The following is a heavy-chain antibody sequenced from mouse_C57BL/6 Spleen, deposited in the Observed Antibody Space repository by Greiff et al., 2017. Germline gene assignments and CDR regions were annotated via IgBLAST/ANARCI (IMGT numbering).Heavy chain of an antibody. CDR2: IYPGDGDT. Sequence: VMLVEPGAELVKPGASVKISCKASGYAFSSYWMNWVKQRPGQGLEWIGQIYPGDGDTNYNGKFKGKATLTADKYSSTAYMQLSSLTSEDSAVYFCARWGDLDYWGQGTTLTVSS. V-gene: IGHV1-80*01. J-gene: IGHJ2*01. CDR1: GYAFSSYW. CDR3: ARWGDLDY.